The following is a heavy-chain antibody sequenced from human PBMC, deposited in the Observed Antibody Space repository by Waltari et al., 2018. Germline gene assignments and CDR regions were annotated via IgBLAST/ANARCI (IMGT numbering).Heavy chain of an antibody. J-gene: IGHJ3*02. CDR2: IYYSGST. CDR3: ARVPAVDTAMATQGAFDI. D-gene: IGHD5-18*01. Sequence: QVQLQESGPGLVKPSETLSLTCTVSGGSISSYYWSWIRQPPGKGLEWIGYIYYSGSTNYHPPLKSRVTISVEPAKNPVSLKLSSFTAADTAVYYCARVPAVDTAMATQGAFDIWGQGTMVTVSS. CDR1: GGSISSYY. V-gene: IGHV4-59*01.